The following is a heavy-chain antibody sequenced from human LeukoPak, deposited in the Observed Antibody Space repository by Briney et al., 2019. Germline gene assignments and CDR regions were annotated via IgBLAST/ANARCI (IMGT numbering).Heavy chain of an antibody. V-gene: IGHV4-34*01. CDR2: INHSGST. CDR3: ARYRTYYYYYMDV. CDR1: GGSFSGYY. J-gene: IGHJ6*03. D-gene: IGHD1-7*01. Sequence: SETLSLTCAVYGGSFSGYYWSWIRQPPGKGLEWIGEINHSGSTNYNPSLKSRVTISIDTSKNQFYLKLSSVTAADTAVYYCARYRTYYYYYMDVWGKGTTVTVSS.